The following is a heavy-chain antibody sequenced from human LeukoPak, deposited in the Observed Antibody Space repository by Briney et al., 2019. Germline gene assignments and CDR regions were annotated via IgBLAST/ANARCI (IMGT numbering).Heavy chain of an antibody. CDR2: ISSSSSYI. J-gene: IGHJ4*02. CDR3: AREAAYYDSSGYYVY. V-gene: IGHV3-21*01. D-gene: IGHD3-22*01. Sequence: PGGSLRLSCAASGFTFSSYSMNWVRPAPGKGLGWVSSISSSSSYIYYADSVKGRFTISRDNAKNSLYLQMNSLRAEDTAVYYCAREAAYYDSSGYYVYWGQGTLVTVSS. CDR1: GFTFSSYS.